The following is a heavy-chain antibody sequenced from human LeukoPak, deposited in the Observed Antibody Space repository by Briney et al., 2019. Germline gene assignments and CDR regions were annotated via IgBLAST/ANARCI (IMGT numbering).Heavy chain of an antibody. CDR1: GGSFSGYY. CDR2: INHSGST. Sequence: ASETLSLTCAVYGGSFSGYYWSWIRQPPGKGLEWIGEINHSGSTNYNPSLKSRVAISVDTSKNQFSLKLSSVTAADTAVYYCARVVAVAGTNYLLAFDYWGQGTLVTVSS. CDR3: ARVVAVAGTNYLLAFDY. V-gene: IGHV4-34*01. J-gene: IGHJ4*02. D-gene: IGHD6-19*01.